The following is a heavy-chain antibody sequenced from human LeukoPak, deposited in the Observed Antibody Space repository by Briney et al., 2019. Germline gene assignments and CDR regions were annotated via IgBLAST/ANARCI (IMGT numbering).Heavy chain of an antibody. CDR3: AGKPYYYDSSGYLFLRD. CDR2: IYYSGST. CDR1: GGSISSSSYY. V-gene: IGHV4-39*07. Sequence: SETLSLTCTVSGGSISSSSYYWGWLRQPPGKGLEWIGSIYYSGSTYYNPSLKSRVTISVDTSKNQFSLKLSSVTAADTAVYYCAGKPYYYDSSGYLFLRDWGQGTLVTVSS. D-gene: IGHD3-22*01. J-gene: IGHJ4*02.